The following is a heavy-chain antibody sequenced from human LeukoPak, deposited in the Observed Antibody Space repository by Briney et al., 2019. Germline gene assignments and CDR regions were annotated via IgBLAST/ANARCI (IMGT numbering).Heavy chain of an antibody. J-gene: IGHJ3*02. Sequence: GESPKISCKGSGYSFTSYWIGWVRQMPGKGLEWMGIIYPGDSDTRYSPSFQGQVTITADKSISTAYLQWSSLKASDTAMYYCARFSTVDIVVVPAALGAFDIWGQGTMVTVSS. D-gene: IGHD2-2*01. CDR3: ARFSTVDIVVVPAALGAFDI. CDR1: GYSFTSYW. CDR2: IYPGDSDT. V-gene: IGHV5-51*01.